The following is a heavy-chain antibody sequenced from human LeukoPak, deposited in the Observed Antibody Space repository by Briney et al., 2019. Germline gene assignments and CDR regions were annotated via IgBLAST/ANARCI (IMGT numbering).Heavy chain of an antibody. J-gene: IGHJ4*02. Sequence: GGSLRLSCAGSGFTFSSYSMNWVRQAPGKGLEWVSYISSSSSTIYYADSVKGRLTISRDNAKNSLYLQMNSLRDEDTAVYYCARVVGATAFSPAGRHWGQGTLVTVSS. D-gene: IGHD1-26*01. V-gene: IGHV3-48*02. CDR1: GFTFSSYS. CDR3: ARVVGATAFSPAGRH. CDR2: ISSSSSTI.